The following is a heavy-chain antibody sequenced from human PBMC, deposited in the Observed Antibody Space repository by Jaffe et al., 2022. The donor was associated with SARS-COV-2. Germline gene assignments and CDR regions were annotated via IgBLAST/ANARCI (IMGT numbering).Heavy chain of an antibody. D-gene: IGHD2-15*01. V-gene: IGHV3-30-3*01. CDR2: ISYDGSNK. CDR3: ARDHGVVAANYYFDY. J-gene: IGHJ4*02. CDR1: GFTFSSYA. Sequence: QVQLVESGGGVVQPGRSLRLSCAASGFTFSSYAMHWVRQAPGKGLEWVAVISYDGSNKYYADSVKGRFTISRDNSKNTLYLQMNSLRAEDTAVYYCARDHGVVAANYYFDYWGQGTLVTVSS.